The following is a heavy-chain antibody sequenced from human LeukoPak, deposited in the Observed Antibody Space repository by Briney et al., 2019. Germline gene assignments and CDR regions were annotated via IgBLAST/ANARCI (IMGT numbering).Heavy chain of an antibody. CDR2: IYYSGST. J-gene: IGHJ3*02. CDR1: GGSLSSTNFY. D-gene: IGHD1-26*01. Sequence: SETLSLTCTVSGGSLSSTNFYWGWIRQPPGKGLEWIGSIYYSGSTYYNPSLKSRVTISVDTSKNQFSLKLSSVTAADTAAYYCASQNSGSPSGDAFDIWGRGTMVTVSS. CDR3: ASQNSGSPSGDAFDI. V-gene: IGHV4-39*01.